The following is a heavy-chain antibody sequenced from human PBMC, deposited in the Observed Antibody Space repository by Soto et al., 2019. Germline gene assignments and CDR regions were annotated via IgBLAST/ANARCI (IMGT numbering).Heavy chain of an antibody. D-gene: IGHD2-15*01. J-gene: IGHJ3*02. CDR3: ARRGGGDVFDI. Sequence: GGSLRLSCAASGFTFSDHYMSWIRQAPGKGLEWVSYISTSSSYTNYADSVKGRFTISRDNAKNSLYLQMNSLRAEDTAIYYCARRGGGDVFDIWGQGTMVTVSS. CDR2: ISTSSSYT. V-gene: IGHV3-11*06. CDR1: GFTFSDHY.